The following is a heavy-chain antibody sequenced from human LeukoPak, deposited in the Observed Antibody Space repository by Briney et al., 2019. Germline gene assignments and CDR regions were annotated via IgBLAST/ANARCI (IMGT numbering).Heavy chain of an antibody. CDR2: IYSGGST. D-gene: IGHD3-3*01. J-gene: IGHJ6*02. Sequence: GGSLRLSCAASGFTVSSNYMSWVRQAPGKGLEWVSVIYSGGSTYYADSVKGRFTISRHNSKNTLYLQMNSLRAEDTAVYYYARAMEYYDFWSGYWDYYYGMDVWGQGTTVTVSS. CDR1: GFTVSSNY. V-gene: IGHV3-53*04. CDR3: ARAMEYYDFWSGYWDYYYGMDV.